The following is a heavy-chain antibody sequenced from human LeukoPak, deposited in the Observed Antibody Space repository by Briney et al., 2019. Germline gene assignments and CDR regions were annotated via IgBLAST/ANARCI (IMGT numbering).Heavy chain of an antibody. CDR2: IYYSGST. D-gene: IGHD3-10*01. CDR1: GGSISSSDYY. V-gene: IGHV4-30-4*01. Sequence: SQTLSLTCTVSGGSISSSDYYWSWIRQPPGKGLEWIGYIYYSGSTYYNPSLKSRVTISVDTSKNQFSLKLSSVTAADTAVYYCARVTGGSGNYYSPLHYYFDYWGQGTLVTVSS. J-gene: IGHJ4*02. CDR3: ARVTGGSGNYYSPLHYYFDY.